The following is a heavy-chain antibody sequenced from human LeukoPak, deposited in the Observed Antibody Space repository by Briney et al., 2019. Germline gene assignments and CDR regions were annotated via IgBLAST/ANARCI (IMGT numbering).Heavy chain of an antibody. V-gene: IGHV1-69*05. CDR2: IIPIFGTA. Sequence: ASVKVSCKASGGTFSSYAISWVRQAPGQGLEWMGGIIPIFGTANYAQKFQGRVTITTDESTSTAYMELSSLRSEDTAVYYCARGDSSGYYITPFDYWGQGTLVTVSS. D-gene: IGHD3-22*01. CDR1: GGTFSSYA. J-gene: IGHJ4*02. CDR3: ARGDSSGYYITPFDY.